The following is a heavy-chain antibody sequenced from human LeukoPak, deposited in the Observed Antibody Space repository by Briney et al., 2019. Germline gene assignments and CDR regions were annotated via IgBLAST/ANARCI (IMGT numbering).Heavy chain of an antibody. D-gene: IGHD3-16*02. CDR2: IYSWGST. J-gene: IGHJ4*02. CDR3: ARSFGGVIAPFDY. V-gene: IGHV3-53*01. Sequence: GGSLRLSCAASGFTVSSNYMIWVPQAPGKGVEWVSVIYSWGSTYYADPGKGRFTISRDNSKNTLYLQMNSLRAEDTAVYYCARSFGGVIAPFDYWGQGTLVTVSS. CDR1: GFTVSSNY.